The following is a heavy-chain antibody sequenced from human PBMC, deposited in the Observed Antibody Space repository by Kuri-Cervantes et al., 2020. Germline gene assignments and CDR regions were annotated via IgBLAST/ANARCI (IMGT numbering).Heavy chain of an antibody. CDR1: GFTFSSYS. J-gene: IGHJ6*02. CDR2: ISSSSSYI. CDR3: ARELYCSGGSCYSYYYYGMDV. D-gene: IGHD2-15*01. Sequence: GESLKISCAASGFTFSSYSMNWVRQAPGKGLEWVSSISSSSSYIYYADSVKGRFTISRDNAKNSLYLQMNSLRAEDMAVYYCARELYCSGGSCYSYYYYGMDVWGQGTTVTVSS. V-gene: IGHV3-21*01.